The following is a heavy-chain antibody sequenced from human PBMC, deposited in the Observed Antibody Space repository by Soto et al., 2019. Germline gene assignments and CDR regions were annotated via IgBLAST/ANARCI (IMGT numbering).Heavy chain of an antibody. Sequence: QVQLVESGGGVVQPGRSLRLSCAASGFTFSSYGMHWVRQAPGKGLEWVAVIWYDGSNKYYADSVKGRFAISRDNSKNTLYLQMNSLRAEDTAVYYCARDGSKAYCGGDCYLWGPEYFQHWGQGTLVTVSS. V-gene: IGHV3-33*01. CDR2: IWYDGSNK. CDR3: ARDGSKAYCGGDCYLWGPEYFQH. D-gene: IGHD2-21*02. CDR1: GFTFSSYG. J-gene: IGHJ1*01.